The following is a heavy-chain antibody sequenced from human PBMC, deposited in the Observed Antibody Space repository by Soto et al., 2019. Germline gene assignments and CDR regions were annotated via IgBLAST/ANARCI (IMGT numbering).Heavy chain of an antibody. D-gene: IGHD3-10*01. CDR2: INPNSGGT. J-gene: IGHJ6*03. CDR3: ARGAGTVKPNLYYSCYMDV. CDR1: GYTFTGYY. Sequence: ASVKVSCKASGYTFTGYYMHWVRQAPGQGLEWMGWINPNSGGTNYAQKFQGWVTMTRDTSISTAYMELSRLRSDDTAVYCCARGAGTVKPNLYYSCYMDVWGKGPTVTVSS. V-gene: IGHV1-2*04.